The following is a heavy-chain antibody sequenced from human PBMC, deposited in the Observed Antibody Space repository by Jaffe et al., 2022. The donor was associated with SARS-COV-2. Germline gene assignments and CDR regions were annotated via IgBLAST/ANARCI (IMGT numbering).Heavy chain of an antibody. Sequence: EVQLVESGGGLVKPGGSLRLSCAASGFTFSSYSMNWVRQAPGKGLEWVSSISSSSSYIYYADSVKGRFTISRDNAKNSLYLQMNSLRAEDTAVYYCAREWELRGGPKFDIWGQGTMVTVSS. D-gene: IGHD1-26*01. CDR3: AREWELRGGPKFDI. J-gene: IGHJ3*02. CDR2: ISSSSSYI. V-gene: IGHV3-21*01. CDR1: GFTFSSYS.